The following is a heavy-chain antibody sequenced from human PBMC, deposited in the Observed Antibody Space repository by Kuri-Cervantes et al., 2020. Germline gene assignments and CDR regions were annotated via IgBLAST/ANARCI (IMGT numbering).Heavy chain of an antibody. CDR3: ASAGAGSGY. D-gene: IGHD6-19*01. CDR1: GGSISSYY. CDR2: IYYSGST. Sequence: ESLRLSCTVSGGSISSYYWSWIRQPPGKGLEWIGYIYYSGSTNYNPSLKSRVTISVDTSKNQFSLKLSSVTAADTAVYYCASAGAGSGYWGQGTLVTVSS. V-gene: IGHV4-59*08. J-gene: IGHJ4*02.